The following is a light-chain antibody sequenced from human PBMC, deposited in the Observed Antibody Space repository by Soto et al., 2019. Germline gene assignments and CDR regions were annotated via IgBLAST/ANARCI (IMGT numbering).Light chain of an antibody. J-gene: IGKJ1*01. CDR2: GAS. CDR1: QSIRSNY. Sequence: EMGWTRCPGTLYLSPGERATLSCRASQSIRSNYVAWYQQKPGQGPRLLIYGASSRATGIPDRFSGSGSGTDFTLIISRLEPEDFAMYYCQQYGSSPRTFGQGTKVDIK. V-gene: IGKV3-20*01. CDR3: QQYGSSPRT.